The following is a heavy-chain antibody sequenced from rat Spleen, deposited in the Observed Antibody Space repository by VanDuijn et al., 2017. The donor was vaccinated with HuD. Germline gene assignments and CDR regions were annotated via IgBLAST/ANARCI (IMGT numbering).Heavy chain of an antibody. CDR3: AVSGYGY. CDR2: INPDGGTT. Sequence: EAQLVETGGGLVQPGRSLKLSCVASGFTFSNYWMYWVRQAPGKGLEWVSSINPDGGTTYYPDSVKGRFTISRDNAEAAVYLQMKSLRAEDTATYYCAVSGYGYWGHGVMVTVSS. CDR1: GFTFSNYW. D-gene: IGHD4-3*01. J-gene: IGHJ2*01. V-gene: IGHV5-58*01.